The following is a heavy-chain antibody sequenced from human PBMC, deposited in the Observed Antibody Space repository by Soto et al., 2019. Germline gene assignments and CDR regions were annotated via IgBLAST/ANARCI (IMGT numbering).Heavy chain of an antibody. CDR3: ARMASFGSLNWFEP. J-gene: IGHJ5*02. D-gene: IGHD5-18*01. V-gene: IGHV1-8*01. CDR2: MNPGSGDT. CDR1: GYTFTNND. Sequence: SVKVSCKASGYTFTNNDVTWVRQATGQGLEWMGWMNPGSGDTGYAQKFQGRVTMTRNISIATAYMELSSLRSEDTAIYYCARMASFGSLNWFEPWGQGTLVTSPQ.